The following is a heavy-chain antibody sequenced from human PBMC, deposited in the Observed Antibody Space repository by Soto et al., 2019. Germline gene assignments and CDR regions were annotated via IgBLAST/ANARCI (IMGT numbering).Heavy chain of an antibody. CDR1: GGSISSRTYY. V-gene: IGHV4-39*01. D-gene: IGHD3-16*02. Sequence: QLQLQESGPGLVKPSATLSLTCTVSGGSISSRTYYWGWIRQPPGKGLEWIGSIYYSGSTYYNPSLKSRVSRSADTSKSQFSLRLRSVTATDTAVYYCARVVSGSYLLNYYGVDVWGQGTTVTVSS. CDR3: ARVVSGSYLLNYYGVDV. J-gene: IGHJ6*02. CDR2: IYYSGST.